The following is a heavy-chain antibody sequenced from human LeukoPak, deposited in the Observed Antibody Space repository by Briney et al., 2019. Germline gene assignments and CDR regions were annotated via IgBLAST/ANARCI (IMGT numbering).Heavy chain of an antibody. CDR3: ATPYCSSISCLDVFNV. D-gene: IGHD2-2*01. Sequence: SQTLSLTCNVSGVSVSDGRYYWTWIRRDPGKGLEWIGSKCYSGSAKYNPSLKSRLTISIDTSKNQFSLQLSSVAAADTATVYCATPYCSSISCLDVFNVWGQGTRVTVSS. CDR2: KCYSGSA. V-gene: IGHV4-31*03. CDR1: GVSVSDGRYY. J-gene: IGHJ3*01.